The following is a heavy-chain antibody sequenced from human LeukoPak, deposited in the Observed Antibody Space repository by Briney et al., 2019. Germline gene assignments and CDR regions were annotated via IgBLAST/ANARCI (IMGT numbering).Heavy chain of an antibody. J-gene: IGHJ4*02. V-gene: IGHV4-59*01. CDR1: GGSISRYY. CDR2: IYYSGST. D-gene: IGHD3-22*01. Sequence: PSETLSLTCTVSGGSISRYYWSWIRQPPGKGLEWVGYIYYSGSTNYNPSLKSRVTISVDTSKNQFSLKLSSVTAADTAVYYCARAAAYYDSSGYYSTYYFDYWGQGTLVTVSS. CDR3: ARAAAYYDSSGYYSTYYFDY.